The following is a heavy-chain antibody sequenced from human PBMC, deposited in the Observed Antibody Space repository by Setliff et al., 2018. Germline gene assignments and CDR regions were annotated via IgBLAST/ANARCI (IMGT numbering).Heavy chain of an antibody. CDR3: AKYITPGPSRVFDY. CDR2: IKQDGSEK. CDR1: GFTFSSYW. J-gene: IGHJ4*02. Sequence: GGSLRLSCAASGFTFSSYWMSWVRQAPGKGLEWVANIKQDGSEKYYVDSVKGRFTISRDNAKNSLYLQMNSLRAEDTAVYYCAKYITPGPSRVFDYWGQGTLVTVSS. V-gene: IGHV3-7*01. D-gene: IGHD1-1*01.